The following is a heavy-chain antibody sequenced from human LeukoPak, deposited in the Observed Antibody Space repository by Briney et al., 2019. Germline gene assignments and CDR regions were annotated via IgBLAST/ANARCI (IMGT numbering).Heavy chain of an antibody. CDR1: GGSISSSIYY. J-gene: IGHJ3*02. Sequence: SETLSLTCIVSGGSISSSIYYWAWVRQPPGKGLEWIGYIYYSGSTNYNPSLKSRVTISVDTSKNQFSLKLSSVTAADTAVYYCARDHGVYYDSSGLGDAFDIWGQGTMVTVSS. D-gene: IGHD3-22*01. CDR2: IYYSGST. V-gene: IGHV4-61*01. CDR3: ARDHGVYYDSSGLGDAFDI.